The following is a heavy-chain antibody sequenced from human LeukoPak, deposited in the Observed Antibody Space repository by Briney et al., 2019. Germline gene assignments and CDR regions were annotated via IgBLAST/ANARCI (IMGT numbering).Heavy chain of an antibody. D-gene: IGHD6-19*01. CDR2: INPSGGST. CDR1: GYTFTSYY. Sequence: ASVKVSCKASGYTFTSYYIHWARRAPGQGLEWMGIINPSGGSTSYAQKFQGRVTMTRDTSTSTVYMELSSLRSEHTAVYYCARDRSLVTAVSGSMNYWGQGTLVTVSS. J-gene: IGHJ4*02. CDR3: ARDRSLVTAVSGSMNY. V-gene: IGHV1-46*01.